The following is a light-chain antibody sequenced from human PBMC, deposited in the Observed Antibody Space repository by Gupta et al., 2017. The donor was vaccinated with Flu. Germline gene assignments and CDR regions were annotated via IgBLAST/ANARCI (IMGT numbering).Light chain of an antibody. CDR2: AAS. Sequence: AIRMTQSPSSFSASTGDRVTITCRASQGISSYLAWYQQKPGKAPKLLIYAASTLQSGVPSRFSGSGSGTDFTLTISGRQSEDFATYYCQHEDSSPRTFGQGTKVEIK. J-gene: IGKJ1*01. CDR1: QGISSY. CDR3: QHEDSSPRT. V-gene: IGKV1-8*01.